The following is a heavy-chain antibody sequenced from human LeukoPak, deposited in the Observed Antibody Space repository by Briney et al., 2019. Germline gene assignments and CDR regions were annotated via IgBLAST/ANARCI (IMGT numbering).Heavy chain of an antibody. D-gene: IGHD6-19*01. V-gene: IGHV3-23*01. CDR1: GFNFSSYG. J-gene: IGHJ4*02. CDR2: ISAGGDT. CDR3: AKARVPGGQWLASY. Sequence: GGSLRLSCAASGFNFSSYGMGWVRQAPGKGLEWVSTISAGGDTYYADSVKGRFTISRDNSKNTLYLQMNSLRAEDTAVYYCAKARVPGGQWLASYWGQGTLVTVSS.